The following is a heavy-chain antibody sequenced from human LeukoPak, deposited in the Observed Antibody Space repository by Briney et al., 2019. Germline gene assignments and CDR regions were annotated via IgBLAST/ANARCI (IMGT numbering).Heavy chain of an antibody. D-gene: IGHD5-18*01. J-gene: IGHJ3*02. Sequence: PSQTLSLTCTVSGGSISSGGYYWSWIRQPPGKGLEWIGYIYHSGSTYYNPSLKSRVTISVDRSKNQFSLKLSSVTAADTAVYYCARESGGYSYVRHAFDIWGQGTMVTVSS. CDR1: GGSISSGGYY. V-gene: IGHV4-30-2*01. CDR3: ARESGGYSYVRHAFDI. CDR2: IYHSGST.